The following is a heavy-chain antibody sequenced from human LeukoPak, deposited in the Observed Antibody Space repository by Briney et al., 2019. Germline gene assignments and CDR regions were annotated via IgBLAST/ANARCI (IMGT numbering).Heavy chain of an antibody. D-gene: IGHD3-10*01. V-gene: IGHV1-18*01. CDR2: ISAYNGNT. Sequence: ASVKVSCKASGYTFTSYGISWVRQAPGQGLEWMGWISAYNGNTNYAQKLQGRVTMTTDTSTSTAYMELRSLRSDDTAVYYCARELRIRGSGSPGYWGQGTLVTISS. CDR1: GYTFTSYG. CDR3: ARELRIRGSGSPGY. J-gene: IGHJ4*02.